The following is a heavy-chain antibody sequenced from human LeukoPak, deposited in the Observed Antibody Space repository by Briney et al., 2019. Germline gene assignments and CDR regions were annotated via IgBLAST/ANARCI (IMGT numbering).Heavy chain of an antibody. CDR2: IRRKAHGGTT. Sequence: PGGSLRLSCTASGFTFGDYAMSWVRQAPGKGVEWVSFIRRKAHGGTTEYAASVKGRFSSSRDDSKSIAYLQMNSLKTEDTAVYFCTRVTYYYDNSGYFHFDYWGQGTLVTVSS. V-gene: IGHV3-49*04. D-gene: IGHD3-22*01. J-gene: IGHJ4*02. CDR1: GFTFGDYA. CDR3: TRVTYYYDNSGYFHFDY.